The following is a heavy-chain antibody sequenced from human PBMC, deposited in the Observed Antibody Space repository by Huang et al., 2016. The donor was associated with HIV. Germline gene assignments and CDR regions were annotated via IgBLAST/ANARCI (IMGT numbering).Heavy chain of an antibody. V-gene: IGHV3-23*01. CDR2: IRGSGNST. D-gene: IGHD4-17*01. J-gene: IGHJ4*02. CDR1: GFTFIDFA. CDR3: AKDPSSPYGDSYFEQ. Sequence: EVQLLESGGGLVQPGGSLRLSCAASGFTFIDFAMSWVRQGPGKGVEWVAAIRGSGNSTDDAASVKGRFTSSRDNSKNTLYLQMNKLRVEDTAVYFCAKDPSSPYGDSYFEQWGQGTLVTVSP.